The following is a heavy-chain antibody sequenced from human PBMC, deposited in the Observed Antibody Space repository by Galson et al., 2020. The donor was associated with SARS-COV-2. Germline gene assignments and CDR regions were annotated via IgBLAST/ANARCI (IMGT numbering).Heavy chain of an antibody. D-gene: IGHD3-3*01. J-gene: IGHJ6*02. CDR3: ARGAYYDFWSGYYGDSYYYYGMDV. Sequence: ASVKVSCKASGYTFTGYYMHWVRQAPGQGLEWMGWINPNSGGTNYAQKFQGRVTMTRDTSISTAYMELSRLRSDDTAVYYCARGAYYDFWSGYYGDSYYYYGMDVWGQGTTVTVSS. CDR1: GYTFTGYY. CDR2: INPNSGGT. V-gene: IGHV1-2*02.